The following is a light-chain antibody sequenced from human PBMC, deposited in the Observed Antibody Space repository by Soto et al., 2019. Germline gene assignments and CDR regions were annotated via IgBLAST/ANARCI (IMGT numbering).Light chain of an antibody. CDR1: SSDVGGYNY. CDR3: SSYTSSDTYV. V-gene: IGLV2-14*01. CDR2: EVS. J-gene: IGLJ1*01. Sequence: QSALTQPASVSGSPGQSITISRSGTSSDVGGYNYVSWYQQHPGEAPKLMIYEVSNQPSGVSNRFSGSKSGNTASLTISGLQAEDEADYYCSSYTSSDTYVFGTGTKVTVL.